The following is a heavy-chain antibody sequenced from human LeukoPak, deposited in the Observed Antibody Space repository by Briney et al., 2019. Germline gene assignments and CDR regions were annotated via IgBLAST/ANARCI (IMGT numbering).Heavy chain of an antibody. CDR1: GFTFSSYS. Sequence: GGSLTLSCAASGFTFSSYSMNWVRQAPGEGLEWVSGISWNSGSIAYVASVKGRFTISRDSAKNSLFLQMNSLRVEDTALYYCAKDMLGDGDSKYFFDSWGQGTLVTVSS. J-gene: IGHJ4*02. CDR2: ISWNSGSI. CDR3: AKDMLGDGDSKYFFDS. V-gene: IGHV3-9*01. D-gene: IGHD4-17*01.